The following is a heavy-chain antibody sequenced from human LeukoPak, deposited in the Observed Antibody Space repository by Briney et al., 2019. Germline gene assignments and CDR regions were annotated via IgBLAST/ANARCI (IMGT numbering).Heavy chain of an antibody. Sequence: GGSLRLSCAASGFTFSRYAMSWIRQAPGKGLEWVSYISSSGSTIYYADSVKGRFTISRDNAKNSLYLQMNSLRAEDTAVYYCARATTTVVTPFFYWGQGTLVTVSS. CDR3: ARATTTVVTPFFY. V-gene: IGHV3-11*01. CDR2: ISSSGSTI. J-gene: IGHJ4*02. CDR1: GFTFSRYA. D-gene: IGHD4-23*01.